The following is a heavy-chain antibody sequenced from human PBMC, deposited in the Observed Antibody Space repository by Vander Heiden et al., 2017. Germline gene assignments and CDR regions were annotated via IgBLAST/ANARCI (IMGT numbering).Heavy chain of an antibody. V-gene: IGHV3-11*01. D-gene: IGHD2-8*02. J-gene: IGHJ4*02. CDR3: VRGVVYGVYISDS. Sequence: HVKLVESGGGLVKPGGSLRLACGAAGFTFSDHYLMWFRQVPGKALDCLSYISNSGANTLDANSVKGRFIISRDNAKNSLFLQMKSLRVDDTAVYYCVRGVVYGVYISDSWGQGTLVTVSS. CDR1: GFTFSDHY. CDR2: ISNSGANT.